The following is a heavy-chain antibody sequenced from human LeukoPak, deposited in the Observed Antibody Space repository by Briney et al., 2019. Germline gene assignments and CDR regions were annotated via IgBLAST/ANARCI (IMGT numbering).Heavy chain of an antibody. CDR2: ISSSGSTI. J-gene: IGHJ6*03. Sequence: GGSLRLSCAASGFTFSSYEMNWVRQAPGKGLEWVSYISSSGSTIYYADSVKGRFTISRDNAKNSLYLQMNSLRAEDTAVYYCARDERMESSGYPGYYYYYMDVWGKGTTVTISS. CDR3: ARDERMESSGYPGYYYYYMDV. CDR1: GFTFSSYE. V-gene: IGHV3-48*03. D-gene: IGHD3-22*01.